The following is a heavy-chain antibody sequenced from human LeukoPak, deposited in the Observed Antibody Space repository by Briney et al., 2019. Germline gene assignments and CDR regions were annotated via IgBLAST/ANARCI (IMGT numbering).Heavy chain of an antibody. CDR1: GGSISSYY. J-gene: IGHJ6*03. V-gene: IGHV4-4*07. CDR2: IYTSGST. Sequence: SETLSLTCTVSGGSISSYYWSWIRQPAGKGLEWIGRIYTSGSTNYNPSLTSRVTMSVDTSKNQFPLKLSSVTAADTAVYYCARGPPGSPVHGGWPAYYYMDVWGKGTTVTVSS. CDR3: ARGPPGSPVHGGWPAYYYMDV. D-gene: IGHD2-15*01.